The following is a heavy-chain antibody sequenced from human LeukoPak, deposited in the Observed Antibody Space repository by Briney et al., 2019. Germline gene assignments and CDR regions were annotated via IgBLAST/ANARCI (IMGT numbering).Heavy chain of an antibody. J-gene: IGHJ6*02. D-gene: IGHD1/OR15-1a*01. CDR1: GYTFTSYY. CDR3: ARDKHSPTNYCYYGMDV. Sequence: ASVKVSCKASGYTFTSYYMHWVRQAPGQGLEWMGIINPSGGSTSYAQKFQGRVTMTRDTSTSTVYMELSSLRSEDTAVYYCARDKHSPTNYCYYGMDVWGQGTTVTVSS. CDR2: INPSGGST. V-gene: IGHV1-46*01.